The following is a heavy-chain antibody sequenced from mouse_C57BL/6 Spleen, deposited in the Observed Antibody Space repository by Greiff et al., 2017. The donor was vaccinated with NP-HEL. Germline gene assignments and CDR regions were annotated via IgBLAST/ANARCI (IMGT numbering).Heavy chain of an antibody. CDR3: ARERDYSNYLPVQLDY. D-gene: IGHD2-5*01. V-gene: IGHV5-4*01. J-gene: IGHJ4*01. CDR1: GFTFSSYA. CDR2: ISDGGSYT. Sequence: EVQVVEPGGGLVKPGGSLKLSCAASGFTFSSYAMSWVRQTPEKRLEWVATISDGGSYTYYPDNVKGRFTISRDNAKNNLYLQMSHLKSEDTAMYYCARERDYSNYLPVQLDYWGQGTSVTVSS.